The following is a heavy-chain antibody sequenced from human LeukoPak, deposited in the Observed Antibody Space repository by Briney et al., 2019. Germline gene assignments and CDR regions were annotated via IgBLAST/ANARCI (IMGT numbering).Heavy chain of an antibody. J-gene: IGHJ4*02. D-gene: IGHD3-16*02. CDR3: TRYYDYVWGSHRYPDPFDF. V-gene: IGHV3-49*03. Sequence: GGSLRLSCTASGFNFGDYAMSWFRQTPGKGLEWVGFIRSKGYGGTTEYAASVKGRFSISRDDSKSIAYLQLNSLKTEDTAVYYCTRYYDYVWGSHRYPDPFDFWGQGTLVTVSS. CDR1: GFNFGDYA. CDR2: IRSKGYGGTT.